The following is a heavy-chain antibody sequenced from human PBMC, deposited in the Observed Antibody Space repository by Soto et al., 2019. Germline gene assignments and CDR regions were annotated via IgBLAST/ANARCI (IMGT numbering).Heavy chain of an antibody. CDR2: ISSSSTI. Sequence: GGSLRLSCAASGFTFSSYSMNWVRQAPGKGLEWVSYISSSSTIYYADSVKGRFTISRDNAKNSLYLQMNSLRDEDTAVYYCASKLVRYYYYGMDVWGQGTTVTVSS. CDR3: ASKLVRYYYYGMDV. CDR1: GFTFSSYS. J-gene: IGHJ6*02. V-gene: IGHV3-48*02. D-gene: IGHD6-13*01.